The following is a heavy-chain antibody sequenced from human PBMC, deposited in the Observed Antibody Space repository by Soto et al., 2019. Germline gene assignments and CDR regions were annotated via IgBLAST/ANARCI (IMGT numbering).Heavy chain of an antibody. CDR3: ATYDSSGYYFDY. D-gene: IGHD3-22*01. J-gene: IGHJ4*02. Sequence: SETLSLTCAVSGGSISSGGYSWSWIRQPPGKGLEWIGYIYHSGSTYYNPSLKRRVTISVDTSKNQFSLKLSSVTAADTAVYYCATYDSSGYYFDYWGQGTLVTVSS. CDR1: GGSISSGGYS. V-gene: IGHV4-30-2*05. CDR2: IYHSGST.